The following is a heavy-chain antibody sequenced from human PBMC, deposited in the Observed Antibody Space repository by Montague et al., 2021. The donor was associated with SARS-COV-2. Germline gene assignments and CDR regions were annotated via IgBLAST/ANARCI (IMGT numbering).Heavy chain of an antibody. CDR3: AKDMGAWNYYYGMDV. V-gene: IGHV3-43*01. CDR2: ISWDGGST. Sequence: SLRLSCAASGFTFDDYTMHWVRQAPGKGLEWVSLISWDGGSTYYADPVKGRFTISRDNSKNSLYLQMNSLRTEDTALYYCAKDMGAWNYYYGMDVWGQGTTVTVSS. D-gene: IGHD1-1*01. J-gene: IGHJ6*02. CDR1: GFTFDDYT.